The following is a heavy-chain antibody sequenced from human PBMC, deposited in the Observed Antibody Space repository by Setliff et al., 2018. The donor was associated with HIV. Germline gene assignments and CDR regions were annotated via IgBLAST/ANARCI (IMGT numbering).Heavy chain of an antibody. CDR2: VAPEEGKT. D-gene: IGHD3-16*01. CDR3: ARAPHEGFLLLGGGRFDI. V-gene: IGHV1-24*01. J-gene: IGHJ3*02. CDR1: GYTLTEVS. Sequence: ASVKVSCKISGYTLTEVSMHWVRQAPGKVIEWMGCVAPEEGKTIYAPMFQGRVTMTEDTSTYTAYMELNSQRSEDMAVYYCARAPHEGFLLLGGGRFDIWGQGTMVTVSS.